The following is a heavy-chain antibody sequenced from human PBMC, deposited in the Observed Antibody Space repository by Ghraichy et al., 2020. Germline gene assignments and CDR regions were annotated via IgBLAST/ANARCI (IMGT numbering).Heavy chain of an antibody. D-gene: IGHD3-10*01. J-gene: IGHJ4*02. V-gene: IGHV3-48*03. CDR1: GFNFNTFD. Sequence: GESLNISRVTSGFNFNTFDMTWVHQAPGKGLEWVSYIRADGRAIYYADSVKGRFTISRDNAKNSVYLQLNSLTAEDTAVYYCATRALYWGQGTLVTVSS. CDR3: ATRALY. CDR2: IRADGRAI.